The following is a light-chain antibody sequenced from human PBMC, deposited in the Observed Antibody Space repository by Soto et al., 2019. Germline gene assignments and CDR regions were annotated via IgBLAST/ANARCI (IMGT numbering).Light chain of an antibody. CDR3: QQYYSTPPFT. CDR2: GAS. J-gene: IGKJ3*01. Sequence: EIVRTQSPATLSVSPGERATLSCRASQSVSSNLAWYQQKPGQAPRLLIYGASTRATGIPARFSGSGSGTEFTLTISSLQAEDVAVYYCQQYYSTPPFTFGPGTKVDI. CDR1: QSVSSN. V-gene: IGKV3-15*01.